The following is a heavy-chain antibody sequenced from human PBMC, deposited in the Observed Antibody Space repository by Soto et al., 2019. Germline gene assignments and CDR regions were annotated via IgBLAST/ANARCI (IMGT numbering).Heavy chain of an antibody. Sequence: PSETLSLTCTVSGGSISSSSYYWGWIRQPPGKGLEWIGSIYYSGSTYYNPSLKSRVTISVDTSKNQFSLKLSSVTAADTAVYFCARLPGYCSRDTCRSHYWGQGTLVTVS. CDR2: IYYSGST. CDR1: GGSISSSSYY. D-gene: IGHD2-15*01. J-gene: IGHJ4*02. CDR3: ARLPGYCSRDTCRSHY. V-gene: IGHV4-39*01.